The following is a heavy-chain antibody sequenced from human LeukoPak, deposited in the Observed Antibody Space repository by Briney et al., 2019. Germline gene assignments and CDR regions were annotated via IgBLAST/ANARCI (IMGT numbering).Heavy chain of an antibody. CDR1: GGSISSSRYY. Sequence: SETLSLTCTVSGGSISSSRYYWGWIRQPPGKGLEWIGSIDYSGSTYYNPSLTSRVTISVDTSNKQSSLRLRSVTGADTAVYYCARHADSGFGQLAFDYWGQGTLVTVSS. CDR2: IDYSGST. V-gene: IGHV4-39*01. D-gene: IGHD3-10*01. CDR3: ARHADSGFGQLAFDY. J-gene: IGHJ4*02.